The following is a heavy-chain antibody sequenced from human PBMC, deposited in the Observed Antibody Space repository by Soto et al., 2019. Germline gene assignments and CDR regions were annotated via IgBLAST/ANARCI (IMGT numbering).Heavy chain of an antibody. D-gene: IGHD3-3*01. J-gene: IGHJ3*02. CDR2: ISSNGGST. V-gene: IGHV3-64D*08. CDR3: VKIVYYDFWSGYYGEVGDPDAFDI. CDR1: GFTFSSYA. Sequence: GGSLRLSCSASGFTFSSYAMHWVRQAPGKGLEYVSAISSNGGSTYYADSVKGRFTISRDNSKNTLYLQMSSLRAEDTAVYYCVKIVYYDFWSGYYGEVGDPDAFDIWGQGTMVTVSS.